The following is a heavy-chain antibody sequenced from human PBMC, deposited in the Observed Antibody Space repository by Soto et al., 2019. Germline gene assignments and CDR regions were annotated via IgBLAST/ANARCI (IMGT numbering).Heavy chain of an antibody. Sequence: QVQLQESGPGLVKPSQTLSLTCVVSGASISSAGFHWSWIRQHPGKGLEWIGYISDSGNTYYNPSLQSRLAISVDTSKNQFSLNLNSVTAADTAVYYCARVWNSRGCFDYWGQGTLVTVSS. J-gene: IGHJ4*02. CDR2: ISDSGNT. V-gene: IGHV4-31*11. CDR1: GASISSAGFH. CDR3: ARVWNSRGCFDY. D-gene: IGHD1-1*01.